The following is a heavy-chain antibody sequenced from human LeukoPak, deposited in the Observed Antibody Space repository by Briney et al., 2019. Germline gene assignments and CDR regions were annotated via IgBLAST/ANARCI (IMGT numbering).Heavy chain of an antibody. CDR1: GFTFSSYW. CDR3: GRDKKWLQYYYGVDV. D-gene: IGHD5-12*01. J-gene: IGHJ6*02. CDR2: MNLDGSEK. V-gene: IGHV3-7*01. Sequence: GGSLRLSCAASGFTFSSYWMSWVRQAPGKGLEWVANMNLDGSEKYYVDSVKGRFTISRDNAKNSLYPQMHSLRAEDTAVYYCGRDKKWLQYYYGVDVWGQGTTVNVSS.